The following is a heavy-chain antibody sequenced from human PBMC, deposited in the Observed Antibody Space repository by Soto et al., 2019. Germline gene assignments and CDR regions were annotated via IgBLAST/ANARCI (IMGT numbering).Heavy chain of an antibody. V-gene: IGHV1-8*01. CDR2: MNPNSGNT. D-gene: IGHD6-13*01. CDR3: AGSIAADTYYYYYGMDV. Sequence: ASVKVSCKASGYTFTSYDINWVRQATGQGLEWMGWMNPNSGNTGYAQKFQGRVTMTRNTSISTAYMELSSLRSEDTAVYYCAGSIAADTYYYYYGMDVWGLGTTVTVSS. J-gene: IGHJ6*02. CDR1: GYTFTSYD.